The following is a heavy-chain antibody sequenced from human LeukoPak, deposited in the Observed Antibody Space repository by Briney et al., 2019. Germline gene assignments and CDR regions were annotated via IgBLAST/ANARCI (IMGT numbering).Heavy chain of an antibody. Sequence: GRSLRLSCAASGFTFSSYAMHWVRQAPGKGLEWVAVISYDGSNKYCADSVKGRFTISRDNSKNTLYLQMNSLRAEDTAVYYCARDIDPTGLVPAAMPGYWGQGTLVTVSS. D-gene: IGHD2-2*01. CDR3: ARDIDPTGLVPAAMPGY. V-gene: IGHV3-30*04. CDR2: ISYDGSNK. CDR1: GFTFSSYA. J-gene: IGHJ4*02.